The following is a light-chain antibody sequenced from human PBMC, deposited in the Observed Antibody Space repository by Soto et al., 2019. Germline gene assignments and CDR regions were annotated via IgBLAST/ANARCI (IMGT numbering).Light chain of an antibody. CDR1: QTTSNW. CDR3: QQYTAYPYT. CDR2: DAS. Sequence: DIQMTQSPSALSASVGDTVTITCRASQTTSNWLAWYQQKPGQAPKVVIYDASSLESGVPSRFSGSGHGTEFTLTITGLQPDDFGTYYCQQYTAYPYTFGQGTKLQIK. J-gene: IGKJ2*01. V-gene: IGKV1-5*01.